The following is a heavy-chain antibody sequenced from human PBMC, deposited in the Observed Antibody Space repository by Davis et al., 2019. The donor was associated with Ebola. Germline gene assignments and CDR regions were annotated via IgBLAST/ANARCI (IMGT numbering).Heavy chain of an antibody. CDR1: GFTSRHYA. Sequence: PGGSLRLSCAASGFTSRHYAMHWVRQAPGKGLEWVAVVSHSERERFYADSVKGRLTIPRDNSENTLYLQMNSLTADDTSVYYCARAGYDEVLDYWGQGTPVTVSS. D-gene: IGHD3-3*01. V-gene: IGHV3-30*04. J-gene: IGHJ4*02. CDR2: VSHSERER. CDR3: ARAGYDEVLDY.